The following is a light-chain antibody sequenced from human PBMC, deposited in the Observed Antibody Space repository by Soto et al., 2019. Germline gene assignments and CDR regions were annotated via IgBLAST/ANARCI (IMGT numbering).Light chain of an antibody. CDR3: QQYYSTPRT. Sequence: DIVMTQSPDSLAVSLGERATINCKSSQSVLYSSNNKNYLAWYQQKPGQPPKLLIYWASTRESGVPDRFSGSGSGTDFTLTISSLPAEEVAVYYCQQYYSTPRTFGQGTKVYIQ. CDR1: QSVLYSSNNKNY. V-gene: IGKV4-1*01. CDR2: WAS. J-gene: IGKJ1*01.